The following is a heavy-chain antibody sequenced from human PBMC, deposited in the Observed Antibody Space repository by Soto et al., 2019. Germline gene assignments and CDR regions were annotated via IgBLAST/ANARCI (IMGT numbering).Heavy chain of an antibody. V-gene: IGHV1-69*12. CDR2: IIPIFGTA. J-gene: IGHJ1*01. CDR1: GGTFSSYA. CDR3: ARMSRDGRQGRRPAPTG. Sequence: QVQLVQSGAEVKKPGSSVKVSCKASGGTFSSYAISWVRQAPGQGLEWMGGIIPIFGTANYAQKFQGSVTITADGYTSTPYMEVSSQRYADTAVYCCARMSRDGRQGRRPAPTGWGQGTLVTVSP. D-gene: IGHD3-9*01.